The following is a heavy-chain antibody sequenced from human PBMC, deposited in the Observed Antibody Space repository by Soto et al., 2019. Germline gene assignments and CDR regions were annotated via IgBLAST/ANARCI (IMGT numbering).Heavy chain of an antibody. J-gene: IGHJ5*02. V-gene: IGHV1-18*04. CDR2: ISAYNGNT. CDR1: GYTFTSYG. CDR3: ARDQWSGYYVPNTAWFDP. D-gene: IGHD3-3*01. Sequence: ASVKVSCKASGYTFTSYGISWVRQAPGQGLEWMGWISAYNGNTNYAQKLQGRVTMTTDTSTSTAYMELRSLRSDDTAVYYCARDQWSGYYVPNTAWFDPWGQGTLVTVPQ.